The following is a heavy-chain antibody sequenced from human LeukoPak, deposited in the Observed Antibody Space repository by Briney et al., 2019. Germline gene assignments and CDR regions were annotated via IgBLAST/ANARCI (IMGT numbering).Heavy chain of an antibody. Sequence: SETLSLTCTVSGDSLTGYYWGWIRQPPGKGLEWIGNIYYTGNTYYNPSLKSRVTISLDTSKNQFSLKVISMTAADTAVYYCARVRRSGWYSFDYWGQGTLVTISS. V-gene: IGHV4-39*07. D-gene: IGHD6-19*01. CDR3: ARVRRSGWYSFDY. CDR2: IYYTGNT. CDR1: GDSLTGYY. J-gene: IGHJ4*02.